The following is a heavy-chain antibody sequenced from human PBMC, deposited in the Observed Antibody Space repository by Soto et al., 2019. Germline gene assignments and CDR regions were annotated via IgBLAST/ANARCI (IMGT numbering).Heavy chain of an antibody. Sequence: ASVKVSCKASGYTFTSYYMHWVRQAPGQGLEWMGIINPSGGSTSYAQKFQGRVTMTRDTSTSTVYMELSSLRSEDTAVYYCARVSYYYGSGSPRAFDIWGQGTMVTVSS. V-gene: IGHV1-46*03. D-gene: IGHD3-10*01. CDR1: GYTFTSYY. CDR3: ARVSYYYGSGSPRAFDI. CDR2: INPSGGST. J-gene: IGHJ3*02.